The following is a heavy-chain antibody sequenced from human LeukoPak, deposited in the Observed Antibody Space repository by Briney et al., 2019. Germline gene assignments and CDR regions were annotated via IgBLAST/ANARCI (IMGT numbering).Heavy chain of an antibody. CDR3: ARAPLSMATIPD. V-gene: IGHV1-8*01. CDR1: GYTFTSYD. Sequence: ASVKVSCKASGYTFTSYDINWVRQATGQGLEWMGWMNPNSGNTGYAQKFQGRVTMTRNTSISTAYMELSSLRSEDTAVYYCARAPLSMATIPDWGQGTLVTVSS. CDR2: MNPNSGNT. D-gene: IGHD5-24*01. J-gene: IGHJ4*02.